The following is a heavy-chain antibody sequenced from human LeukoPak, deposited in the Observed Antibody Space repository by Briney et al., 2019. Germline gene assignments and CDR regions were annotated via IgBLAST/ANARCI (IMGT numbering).Heavy chain of an antibody. Sequence: ASVKVSCKASGYTFTDYDINWVRQATGQGLEWMGWMNPDSGNTGYAQKFQGRVTMTRNTSINTAYMELNSLRSEDTAVYYCARARSYRHQLNALSYWFDPWGQGTLVTVSS. CDR2: MNPDSGNT. CDR1: GYTFTDYD. D-gene: IGHD5-24*01. J-gene: IGHJ5*02. V-gene: IGHV1-8*02. CDR3: ARARSYRHQLNALSYWFDP.